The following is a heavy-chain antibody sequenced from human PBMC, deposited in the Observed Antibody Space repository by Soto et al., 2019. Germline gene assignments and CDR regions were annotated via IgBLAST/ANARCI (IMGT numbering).Heavy chain of an antibody. Sequence: QVQLQESGPGLVKPSQTLSLTCTVSGGSISSGGYYWSWIRQHPGKGLECIGYIYYSGSTYYNPSLKSRITISVDTSKNQFSLKLSSVTAADTAVYYCARSGPASGSYYKPTDYWGQGTLVTVSS. CDR2: IYYSGST. CDR1: GGSISSGGYY. D-gene: IGHD3-10*01. V-gene: IGHV4-31*03. J-gene: IGHJ4*02. CDR3: ARSGPASGSYYKPTDY.